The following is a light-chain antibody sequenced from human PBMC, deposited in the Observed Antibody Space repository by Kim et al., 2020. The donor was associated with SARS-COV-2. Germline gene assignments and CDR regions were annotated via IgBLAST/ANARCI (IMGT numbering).Light chain of an antibody. J-gene: IGKJ5*01. CDR3: QQVNTYPFT. CDR2: AAS. Sequence: ASVGDRVTSTCRASQGISSDLAWYQQKPGKGPKLLIYAASTLQSGVPSRFSGSGSVTEFTLTISSLQPEDFATYYCQQVNTYPFTFGQGTRREIK. CDR1: QGISSD. V-gene: IGKV1-9*01.